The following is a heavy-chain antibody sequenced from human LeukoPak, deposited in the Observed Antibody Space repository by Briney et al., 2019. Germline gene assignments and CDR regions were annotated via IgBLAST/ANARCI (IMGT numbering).Heavy chain of an antibody. Sequence: KPGESLKISCKGSGYSFTSYWIGWVCQMPGKGLEWMGIIYPGDSDTRYSPSFQGQVTISADESISTAYLQWSSLKASDTAMYYCAREDTAMSEDAFDIWGQGTMVTVSS. D-gene: IGHD5-18*01. CDR3: AREDTAMSEDAFDI. V-gene: IGHV5-51*01. CDR2: IYPGDSDT. CDR1: GYSFTSYW. J-gene: IGHJ3*02.